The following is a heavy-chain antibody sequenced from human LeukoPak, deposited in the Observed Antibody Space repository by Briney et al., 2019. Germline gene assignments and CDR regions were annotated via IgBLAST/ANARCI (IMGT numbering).Heavy chain of an antibody. CDR1: GGSISRYY. J-gene: IGHJ6*03. D-gene: IGHD2-2*01. CDR3: ARVAVPAAWYRYYYYYYMDV. Sequence: PSETLSLTCTVSGGSISRYYWSWLRQPAGKGLEWIGRIYTSGSTNYNPSLKSRVTMSVDTSKNQFSLKLSSVTAADTAVYYCARVAVPAAWYRYYYYYYMDVWGKGTTVTISS. V-gene: IGHV4-4*07. CDR2: IYTSGST.